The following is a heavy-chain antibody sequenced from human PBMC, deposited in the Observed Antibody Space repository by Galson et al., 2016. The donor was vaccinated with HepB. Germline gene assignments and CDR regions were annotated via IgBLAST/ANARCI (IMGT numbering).Heavy chain of an antibody. D-gene: IGHD3-3*01. V-gene: IGHV3-74*01. J-gene: IGHJ4*02. CDR1: GLTFSRYW. CDR3: ASGSWSGYAPFDY. Sequence: SLRLSCAASGLTFSRYWMHWVRQAPGKGLAWVSRINGDGSGVNYTDSVKGRFTISRGNAGNTLYLQMNSLRADDTAVYFCASGSWSGYAPFDYWGQGIQVAVST. CDR2: INGDGSGV.